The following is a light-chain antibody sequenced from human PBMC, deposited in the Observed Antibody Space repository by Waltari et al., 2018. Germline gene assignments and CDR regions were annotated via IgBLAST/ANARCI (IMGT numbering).Light chain of an antibody. CDR1: SPNIGAGYD. CDR2: DNS. Sequence: QSVLTQPPSVSGAPGQRVTISCTGSSPNIGAGYDVHWYQKLPGTAPKLLIYDNSNRPSGIPDRFSGSKSGTSASLAITGLQAEDEADYYCQSYESSLSAVVFGGGTKLTVL. CDR3: QSYESSLSAVV. J-gene: IGLJ2*01. V-gene: IGLV1-40*01.